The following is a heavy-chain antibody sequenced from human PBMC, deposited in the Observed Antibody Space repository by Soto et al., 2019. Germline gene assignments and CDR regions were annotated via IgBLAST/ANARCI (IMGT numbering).Heavy chain of an antibody. J-gene: IGHJ4*02. V-gene: IGHV1-69*01. CDR3: ARGYYSGSNPSSFDY. CDR2: ITPTLNIA. Sequence: QLQLVQSGAEVREPGSSVKVSCKASGGTFSSYTVIWVRQAPGQGLEWMGGITPTLNIAKYAEKFQGRVTITSDESTSTVTMHLRSLRSEDTAVYFCARGYYSGSNPSSFDYWGQGTLVAVSS. D-gene: IGHD1-26*01. CDR1: GGTFSSYT.